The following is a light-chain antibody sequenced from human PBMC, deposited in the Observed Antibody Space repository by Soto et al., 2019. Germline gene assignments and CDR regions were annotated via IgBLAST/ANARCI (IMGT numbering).Light chain of an antibody. Sequence: DVQMTQSPASLSASVGDRFTMACRASKTISTYLNWYQQKPGKAPKSLLYGASSLQSGVPSRFSGSGSWTDFTLTIISLQPEDYGTDYCQQRFSTPRTFGQGTKVDIK. CDR3: QQRFSTPRT. CDR2: GAS. CDR1: KTISTY. V-gene: IGKV1-39*01. J-gene: IGKJ1*01.